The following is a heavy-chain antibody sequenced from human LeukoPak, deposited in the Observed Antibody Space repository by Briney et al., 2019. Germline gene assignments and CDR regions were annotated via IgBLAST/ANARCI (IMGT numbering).Heavy chain of an antibody. Sequence: ASVKVSCKASGYAFTSYYMHWVRQAPGQGLEWMGIINPSGGSTSYAQKFQGRVTMTRDTSTSTVYMELSSLRSEDTAVYYCARDDWDLEDTAPLGGFDYWGQGTLVTVSS. V-gene: IGHV1-46*01. CDR2: INPSGGST. CDR3: ARDDWDLEDTAPLGGFDY. J-gene: IGHJ4*02. CDR1: GYAFTSYY. D-gene: IGHD5-18*01.